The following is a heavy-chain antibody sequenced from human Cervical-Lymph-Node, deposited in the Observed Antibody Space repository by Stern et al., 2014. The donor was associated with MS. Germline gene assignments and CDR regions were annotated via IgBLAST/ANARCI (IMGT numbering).Heavy chain of an antibody. Sequence: EVQLLESGAELKEPGESLKISCKTSGYNFINYWIAWVRQVPGKGLEWIGIISPGDSDIRYSPYFQGHVTMSVDKYKTHAYLPTKRLKASDTAVYYCARWSVACDYWGQGALITVSS. CDR3: ARWSVACDY. D-gene: IGHD2-21*01. V-gene: IGHV5-51*03. CDR1: GYNFINYW. J-gene: IGHJ4*02. CDR2: ISPGDSDI.